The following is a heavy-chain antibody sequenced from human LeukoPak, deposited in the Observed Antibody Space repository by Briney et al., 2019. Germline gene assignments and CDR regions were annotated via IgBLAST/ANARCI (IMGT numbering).Heavy chain of an antibody. Sequence: PSGTLSLTCAVSGGSISSSNWWSWVRQPPGKGLEWIGEIYHSGSTNYNPSLKSRVTISVDKSKNQFSLKLSSVTAADTAVYYCARDRYDSSGYLRYFDYWGQGALVTVSS. D-gene: IGHD3-22*01. CDR1: GGSISSSNW. CDR3: ARDRYDSSGYLRYFDY. J-gene: IGHJ4*02. V-gene: IGHV4-4*02. CDR2: IYHSGST.